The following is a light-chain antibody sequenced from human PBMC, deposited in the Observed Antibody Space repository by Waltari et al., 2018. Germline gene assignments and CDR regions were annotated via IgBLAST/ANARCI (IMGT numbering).Light chain of an antibody. V-gene: IGKV3-20*01. Sequence: EIVLTQSPGTLSLSPGERATLSCRASQSVPRDYLAWYHQKPGQAPRLLIYDASNRATGFPRRFSGSGSGTDFTLSISRLEPEDFELYYCQQYANSPLTFGVGTKVEIK. CDR3: QQYANSPLT. J-gene: IGKJ4*01. CDR2: DAS. CDR1: QSVPRDY.